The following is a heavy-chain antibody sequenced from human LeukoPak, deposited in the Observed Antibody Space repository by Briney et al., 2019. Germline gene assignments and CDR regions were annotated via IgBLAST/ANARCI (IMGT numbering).Heavy chain of an antibody. CDR3: ARDLSGSYFPNEANNWFDP. D-gene: IGHD1-26*01. CDR2: ISGSGGWT. V-gene: IGHV3-23*01. Sequence: GGSLRLSCVVSGFTFSSYAMSWVRQAPGKGLEWVSAISGSGGWTLYADSVKGRFTISRDNSKNMLYLQMNSLRAEDTAVYYCARDLSGSYFPNEANNWFDPWGQGTLVTVSS. J-gene: IGHJ5*02. CDR1: GFTFSSYA.